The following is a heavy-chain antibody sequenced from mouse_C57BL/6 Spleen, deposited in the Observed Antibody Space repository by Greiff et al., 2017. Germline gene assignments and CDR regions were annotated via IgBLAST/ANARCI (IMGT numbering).Heavy chain of an antibody. V-gene: IGHV7-3*01. CDR3: ARRGDGAMDY. CDR1: GFTFTDYY. Sequence: EVQRVESGGGLVQPGGSLSLSCAASGFTFTDYYMSWVRQPPGKALEWLGFIRNKANGYTTEYSASVKGRFTISRDNSQSILYLQMNALRAEDSATYYCARRGDGAMDYWGQGTSVTVSS. CDR2: IRNKANGYTT. J-gene: IGHJ4*01.